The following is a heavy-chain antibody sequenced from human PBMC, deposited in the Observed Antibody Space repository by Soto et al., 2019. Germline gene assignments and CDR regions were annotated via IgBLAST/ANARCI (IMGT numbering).Heavy chain of an antibody. CDR1: GGSISSYY. CDR2: IYTSGST. D-gene: IGHD5-18*01. CDR3: ASDANPNVDTAMEY. Sequence: PSETLSLTCTVSGGSISSYYWSWIRQPAGKGLELIGRIYTSGSTNYNPSLKSRVTMSVDTSKNQFSLKLSSVTAADTAVYYCASDANPNVDTAMEYWGQGTLVTVS. V-gene: IGHV4-4*07. J-gene: IGHJ4*02.